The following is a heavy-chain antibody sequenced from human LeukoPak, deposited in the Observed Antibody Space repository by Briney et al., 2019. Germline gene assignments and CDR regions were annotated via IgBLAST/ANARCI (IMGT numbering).Heavy chain of an antibody. V-gene: IGHV1-18*01. J-gene: IGHJ4*02. CDR2: ISAYNGNT. CDR3: ARGTWEAAARPYSFDT. CDR1: GHTFTSYG. Sequence: GASVKVSCKASGHTFTSYGISWVRQAPGQGLEWMGWISAYNGNTNYAQKFQGRVTMTTDTSTSTAYMELRSLRSDDTAVYYCARGTWEAAARPYSFDTWGQGTLVTVSS. D-gene: IGHD1-26*01.